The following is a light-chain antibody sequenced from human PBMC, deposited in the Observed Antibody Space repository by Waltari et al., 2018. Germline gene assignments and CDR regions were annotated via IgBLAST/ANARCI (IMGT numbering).Light chain of an antibody. CDR3: QQRSTWPRVGVT. CDR1: QSVSTY. V-gene: IGKV3-11*01. J-gene: IGKJ1*01. Sequence: IVLTQSPATLSLSPGEVATLSFRASQSVSTYLAWYQQKPGQAPRLLIYDASIRAADIPARFSGSGSETDFTLTISSLYPEDFAIYYCQQRSTWPRVGVTFGQGTRVDLK. CDR2: DAS.